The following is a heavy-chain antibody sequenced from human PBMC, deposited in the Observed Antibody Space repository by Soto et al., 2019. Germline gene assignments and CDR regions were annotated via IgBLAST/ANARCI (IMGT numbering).Heavy chain of an antibody. V-gene: IGHV1-3*01. Sequence: ASVKVSCKASGYTFTSYAMHWVRQAPGQRLEWMGWINAGNGNTKYSQKLQGRVTMTTDTSTSTAYMELRSLRSDDTAVYYCARDAAAGLNDYWGQGTLVTVSS. D-gene: IGHD6-13*01. CDR2: INAGNGNT. J-gene: IGHJ4*02. CDR3: ARDAAAGLNDY. CDR1: GYTFTSYA.